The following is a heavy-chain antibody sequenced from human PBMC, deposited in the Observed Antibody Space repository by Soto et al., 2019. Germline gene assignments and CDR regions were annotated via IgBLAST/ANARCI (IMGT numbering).Heavy chain of an antibody. CDR2: INTDGTNS. Sequence: PGGSLRLSCAASGLTFNRYWMHWVRHAPGKGLVWVLHINTDGTNSNYADSVKGRFTISRDNAKSTLFLQMNSLRDEDTAVYYCAREFCSGGNCYTYYFDPWGQGIPVTVSS. CDR3: AREFCSGGNCYTYYFDP. J-gene: IGHJ5*02. V-gene: IGHV3-74*01. D-gene: IGHD2-15*01. CDR1: GLTFNRYW.